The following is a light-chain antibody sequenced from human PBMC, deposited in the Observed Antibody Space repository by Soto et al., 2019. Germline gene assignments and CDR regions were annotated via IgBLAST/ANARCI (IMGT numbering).Light chain of an antibody. CDR3: SSYAGTNNPYV. CDR1: SXDVGGYNY. Sequence: QSVLTQPPSASGSPGQSVTICCTGSSXDVGGYNYVSWYQQHPGKAPKLMIYEVSKRPSGVPDRFSGSKSGNTASLTVSGLQAEDEADYYCSSYAGTNNPYVFGTGTKVTVL. V-gene: IGLV2-8*01. CDR2: EVS. J-gene: IGLJ1*01.